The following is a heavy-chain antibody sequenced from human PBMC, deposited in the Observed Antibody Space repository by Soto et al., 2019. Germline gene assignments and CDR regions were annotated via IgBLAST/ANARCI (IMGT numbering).Heavy chain of an antibody. CDR1: VFTCYDYA. Sequence: PGXCLRLSCAASVFTCYDYAIHWFRQAPGKGLEWVSLISWDGGSTYYADSVKGRFTISRDNSKNSLYLQMNSLRAEDTALYYCAKAYCSSTSCDRYYYYGMDVWGQGTTVTVS. CDR2: ISWDGGST. J-gene: IGHJ6*02. D-gene: IGHD2-2*01. CDR3: AKAYCSSTSCDRYYYYGMDV. V-gene: IGHV3-43D*04.